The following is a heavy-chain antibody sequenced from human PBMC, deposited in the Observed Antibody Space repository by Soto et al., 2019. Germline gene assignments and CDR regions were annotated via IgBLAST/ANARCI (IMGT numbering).Heavy chain of an antibody. CDR2: IIPIFGTA. CDR3: ARDIVNRKQWLVLDPMAYDAFDI. V-gene: IGHV1-69*13. J-gene: IGHJ3*02. Sequence: SVKVSCKASGGTFSSYAISWVRQAPGQGLEWMGGIIPIFGTANYAQKFQGRVTITADESTSTAYMELSSLRSEDTAVYYCARDIVNRKQWLVLDPMAYDAFDIWGQGTMVTVS. CDR1: GGTFSSYA. D-gene: IGHD6-19*01.